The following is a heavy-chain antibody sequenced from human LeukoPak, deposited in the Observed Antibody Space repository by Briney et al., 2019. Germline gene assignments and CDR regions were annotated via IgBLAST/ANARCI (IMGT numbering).Heavy chain of an antibody. V-gene: IGHV3-23*01. J-gene: IGHJ4*02. CDR3: AKCGNSGCHLIDY. CDR1: GFTFSAYA. Sequence: GGSLRLSCAASGFTFSAYAMSWVRQAPGKGLEWVSAISGRTGGTYYADSVKGRFTISRDNSKSTLYLQMDSLRAEDTAVYYCAKCGNSGCHLIDYWGQGTLVTVSS. D-gene: IGHD5-12*01. CDR2: ISGRTGGT.